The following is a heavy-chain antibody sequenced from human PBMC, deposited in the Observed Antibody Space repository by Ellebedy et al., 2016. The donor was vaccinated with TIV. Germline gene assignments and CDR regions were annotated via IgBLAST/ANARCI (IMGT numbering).Heavy chain of an antibody. CDR1: GLTFSSHA. V-gene: IGHV3-23*01. CDR2: ITESGGNT. CDR3: ARDPVGVGPAFDI. Sequence: PGGSLRLSCAASGLTFSSHAMSWVRQAPGKGLEWVSSITESGGNTYYANSVKGLFTISRDNSKNTLYLQRNSLRAEDTAVYYCARDPVGVGPAFDIWGQGTMVTVSS. D-gene: IGHD4-23*01. J-gene: IGHJ3*02.